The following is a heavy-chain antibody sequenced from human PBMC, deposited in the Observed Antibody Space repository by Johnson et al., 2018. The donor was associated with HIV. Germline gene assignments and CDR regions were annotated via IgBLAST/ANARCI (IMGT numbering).Heavy chain of an antibody. D-gene: IGHD6-19*01. J-gene: IGHJ3*02. CDR1: GFTFSNAW. CDR3: ARHKAVADAFDI. CDR2: IKSKTEDGTT. V-gene: IGHV3-15*01. Sequence: MLLVESGGGLVKPGGSLRLSCAASGFTFSNAWMSWVRQAPGKGLEWVGRIKSKTEDGTTDYAAPVKGRFTISRDDSKNTLFLQMNSLRAEDTAVYYCARHKAVADAFDIWGQGTVVTVS.